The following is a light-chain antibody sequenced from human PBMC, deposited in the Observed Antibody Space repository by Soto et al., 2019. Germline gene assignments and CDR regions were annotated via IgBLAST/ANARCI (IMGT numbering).Light chain of an antibody. J-gene: IGKJ1*01. Sequence: DIQMTQSPSSLSASVGDEVTITCRASHTIMTYLNWYRQKPGKAPKLLIYAASSLQSGVPSRFSGSGSGTDFTLTISSLQPEDFATYYCQQSYSTPRTFGQGTKVDIK. CDR2: AAS. CDR1: HTIMTY. CDR3: QQSYSTPRT. V-gene: IGKV1-39*01.